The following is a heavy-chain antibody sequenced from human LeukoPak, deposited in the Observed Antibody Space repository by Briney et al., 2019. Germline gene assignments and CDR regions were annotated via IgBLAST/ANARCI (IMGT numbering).Heavy chain of an antibody. D-gene: IGHD2-15*01. CDR1: GYSISSGYY. J-gene: IGHJ4*02. V-gene: IGHV4-38-2*01. CDR3: ARVAGGSSDY. Sequence: SETLSLTCAVSGYSISSGYYWGWIRQPPGKGLEWIGSSYHTGNTDYNPSLKSRVTVSVDTSKNQFSLTLSSVTAADTAVYYGARVAGGSSDYWGQGTLVTVSA. CDR2: SYHTGNT.